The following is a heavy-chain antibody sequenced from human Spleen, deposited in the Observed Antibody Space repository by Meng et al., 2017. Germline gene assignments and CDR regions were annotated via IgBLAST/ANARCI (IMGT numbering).Heavy chain of an antibody. CDR3: ANPINYYDSSSLAD. CDR1: GFSFTNYA. D-gene: IGHD3-22*01. V-gene: IGHV3-23*01. Sequence: GESLKISCVVSGFSFTNYAMNWVRKGPGKGLEWVSAISGSGGSTYYADSVKGRFTISRDNSKNTLYLQMNSLRAEDTAVYYCANPINYYDSSSLADWGQGTLVTVSS. J-gene: IGHJ4*02. CDR2: ISGSGGST.